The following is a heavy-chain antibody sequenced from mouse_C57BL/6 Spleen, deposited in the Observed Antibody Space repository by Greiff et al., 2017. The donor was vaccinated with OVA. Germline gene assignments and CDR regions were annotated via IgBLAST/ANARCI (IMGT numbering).Heavy chain of an antibody. Sequence: EVKLVESGGGLVKPGGSLKLSCAASGFTFSSYAMSWVRQTPEKRLEWVATISDGGSYTYYPDNVKGRFTISRDNAKNNLYLQMSHLKSEDTAMYYCAREEVTSDYWGQGTTLTVSS. J-gene: IGHJ2*01. D-gene: IGHD2-2*01. V-gene: IGHV5-4*01. CDR2: ISDGGSYT. CDR1: GFTFSSYA. CDR3: AREEVTSDY.